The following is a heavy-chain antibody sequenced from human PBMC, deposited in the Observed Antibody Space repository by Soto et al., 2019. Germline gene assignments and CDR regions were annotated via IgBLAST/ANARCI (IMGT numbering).Heavy chain of an antibody. J-gene: IGHJ4*02. D-gene: IGHD6-6*01. CDR1: GYTFTNYA. Sequence: QVQLVQSGVEVKKPGASVKVSCKASGYTFTNYAISWVRQAPGRGLEWMGRVNTYNGNRNYAQIFQGRVTMTTATSTGTAYMELRSLKSDDSAVYYCARDSQYSTDWQRFDSWGQGTLVTVSS. CDR3: ARDSQYSTDWQRFDS. CDR2: VNTYNGNR. V-gene: IGHV1-18*01.